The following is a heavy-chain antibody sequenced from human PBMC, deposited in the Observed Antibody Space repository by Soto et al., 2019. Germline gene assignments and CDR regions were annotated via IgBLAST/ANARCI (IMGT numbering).Heavy chain of an antibody. Sequence: GGSLRLSCAASGFTFSSYDMHWVRQVTGKGLEWVSAIATGGDTFYPGSVRGRFTISRENAKNSLYLQMNSLRAEDTAVYYCATLGPQNYWGQGTLVTVS. J-gene: IGHJ4*02. V-gene: IGHV3-13*01. CDR3: ATLGPQNY. D-gene: IGHD7-27*01. CDR2: IATGGDT. CDR1: GFTFSSYD.